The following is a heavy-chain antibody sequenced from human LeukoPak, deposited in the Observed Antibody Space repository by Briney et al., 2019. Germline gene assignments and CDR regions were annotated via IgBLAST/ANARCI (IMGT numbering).Heavy chain of an antibody. Sequence: SGTLSLTCAVSGGSISSSNWWSWVRQPPGKGLEWIGEIYHSGSTNYNPSLKSRVTISVDKSKNQFSLKLSSVTAADTAVYYCAREIVVPAATNWFDPWGQGTLVTVSS. D-gene: IGHD2-2*01. J-gene: IGHJ5*02. CDR3: AREIVVPAATNWFDP. CDR1: GGSISSSNW. V-gene: IGHV4-4*02. CDR2: IYHSGST.